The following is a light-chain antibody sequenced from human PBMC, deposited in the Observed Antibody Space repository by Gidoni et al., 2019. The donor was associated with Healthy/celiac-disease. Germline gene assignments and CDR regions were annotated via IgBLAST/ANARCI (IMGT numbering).Light chain of an antibody. V-gene: IGKV3-20*01. CDR1: QSVSSSY. CDR3: QQYGTT. CDR2: GAS. Sequence: EIVLTQSPGTLSWSPGERATLSCRARQSVSSSYLAWYQQKPGQAPRLLIYGASSRATGIPDRFSGSGSGTDFTLTISRLEPEDFAVYYCQQYGTTFGQGTRLEIK. J-gene: IGKJ5*01.